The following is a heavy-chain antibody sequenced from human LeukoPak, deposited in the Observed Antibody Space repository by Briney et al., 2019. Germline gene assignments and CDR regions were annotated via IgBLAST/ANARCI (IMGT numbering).Heavy chain of an antibody. V-gene: IGHV4-38-2*02. CDR2: IYHSGST. CDR1: GYSISSGYY. Sequence: SETLSLTCTVSGYSISSGYYWGWIRQPPGKGLEWIGSIYHSGSTYYKPSLKSRVTISVDTSKNQFSLKLSSVTAADTAVYYCARDDGGSSSSRYYYYMDVWGKGTTVTVSS. J-gene: IGHJ6*03. D-gene: IGHD6-6*01. CDR3: ARDDGGSSSSRYYYYMDV.